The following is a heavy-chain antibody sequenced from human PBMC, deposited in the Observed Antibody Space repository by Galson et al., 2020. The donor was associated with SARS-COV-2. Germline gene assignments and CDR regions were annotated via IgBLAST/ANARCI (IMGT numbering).Heavy chain of an antibody. Sequence: SETLSLTCAVYGGSFSGYYWSWIRQPPGKGLEWIGEINHSGSTNYNPSLKSRVTISVDTSKNQFSLKLSSVTAADTAVYYCARVRLLRYFDYYYYYYMDVWGKGTTVTVSS. D-gene: IGHD3-9*01. CDR3: ARVRLLRYFDYYYYYYMDV. J-gene: IGHJ6*03. CDR1: GGSFSGYY. V-gene: IGHV4-34*01. CDR2: INHSGST.